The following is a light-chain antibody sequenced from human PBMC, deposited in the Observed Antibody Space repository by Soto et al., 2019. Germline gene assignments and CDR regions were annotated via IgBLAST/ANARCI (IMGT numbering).Light chain of an antibody. CDR2: WAS. Sequence: DIVMTQSPDSLAVSLGERATINCKSSQSVFYSSSDKNLLTWYQQKPGQPPRLLIYWASTRESGVPDRFSGSGSGTEFTLTISSLQAEDVATYYCHQYYISPWTFGQGTQVEIK. CDR1: QSVFYSSSDKNL. CDR3: HQYYISPWT. J-gene: IGKJ1*01. V-gene: IGKV4-1*01.